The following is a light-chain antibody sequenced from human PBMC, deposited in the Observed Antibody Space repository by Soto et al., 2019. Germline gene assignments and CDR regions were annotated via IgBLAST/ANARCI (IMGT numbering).Light chain of an antibody. V-gene: IGKV3-20*01. Sequence: EIVLTQSPGTLSLSPGERATLSCRASQSVSNTYLAWYQHKPGQAPRLLIYGASDSATGIPDRFSGSGSVTDFTLTISSLEPEDFALYYCQRYGTSPVTFGQGTKLEIK. CDR1: QSVSNTY. CDR2: GAS. J-gene: IGKJ2*01. CDR3: QRYGTSPVT.